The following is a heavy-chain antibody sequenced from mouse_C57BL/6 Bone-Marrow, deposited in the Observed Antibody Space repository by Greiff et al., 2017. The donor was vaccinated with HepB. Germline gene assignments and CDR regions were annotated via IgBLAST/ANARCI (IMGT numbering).Heavy chain of an antibody. CDR3: ARSGNYYTFYCDY. V-gene: IGHV14-1*01. J-gene: IGHJ2*01. CDR1: GFNIKDYY. CDR2: IDPEDGDT. Sequence: EVQLQQSGAELVRPGASVKLSCTASGFNIKDYYMHWVKQRPEQGLEWIGRIDPEDGDTEYAPKFQGKATMTADTSSNTAYMQLSSLTSEDSAVYYCARSGNYYTFYCDYWGQGTTLTVSS. D-gene: IGHD2-12*01.